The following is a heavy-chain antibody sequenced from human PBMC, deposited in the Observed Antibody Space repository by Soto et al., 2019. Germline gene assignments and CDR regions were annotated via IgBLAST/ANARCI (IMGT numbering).Heavy chain of an antibody. V-gene: IGHV3-30-3*01. CDR1: GFTFSSYA. J-gene: IGHJ4*02. CDR2: ISYDGSNK. Sequence: QVQLVESGGGVVQPGRSPRLSCAASGFTFSSYAMHWVRQAPGKGLEWVAVISYDGSNKYYADSVKGRFTISRDNSKNTLYLQMNSLRAEDTAVYYCARDPGIHFDYWGQGTLVTVSS. CDR3: ARDPGIHFDY.